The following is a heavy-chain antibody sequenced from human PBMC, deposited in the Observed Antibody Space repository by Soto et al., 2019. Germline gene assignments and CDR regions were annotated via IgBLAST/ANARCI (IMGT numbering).Heavy chain of an antibody. Sequence: GGSLRLSCAASGFTLSSYEMNWVRQAPGKGLEWVSYISSSGSIIYYADSVKGRFTISRDNAENSLYLQMNSLRAEDTAVHYCARYGGYCSSTSCYSYGMDVWGQGTTVTVSS. CDR2: ISSSGSII. D-gene: IGHD2-2*01. CDR1: GFTLSSYE. V-gene: IGHV3-48*03. CDR3: ARYGGYCSSTSCYSYGMDV. J-gene: IGHJ6*02.